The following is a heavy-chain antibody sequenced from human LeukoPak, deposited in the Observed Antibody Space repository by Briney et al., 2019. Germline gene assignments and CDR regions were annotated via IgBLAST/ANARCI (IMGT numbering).Heavy chain of an antibody. Sequence: PSETLSLTCTVSGGSISSGGYYWSWLRQHPGTGLEWIGYIYYSGSTYYNPSLKSRVTISVDTSKNQFSLKLSSVTAADTAVYYCARVQVDYYGSGSYYNVGFDYWGQGTLVTVSS. CDR1: GGSISSGGYY. D-gene: IGHD3-10*01. CDR3: ARVQVDYYGSGSYYNVGFDY. CDR2: IYYSGST. V-gene: IGHV4-31*03. J-gene: IGHJ4*02.